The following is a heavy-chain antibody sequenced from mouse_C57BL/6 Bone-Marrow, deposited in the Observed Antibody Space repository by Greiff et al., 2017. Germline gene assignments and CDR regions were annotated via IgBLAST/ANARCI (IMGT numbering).Heavy chain of an antibody. V-gene: IGHV1-26*01. D-gene: IGHD2-2*01. J-gene: IGHJ3*01. CDR3: ARLYYGYDAGFAY. CDR2: INPNNGGT. Sequence: EVQLQQSGPELVKPGASVKISCKASGYTFTDYYMNWVKQSHGKSLEWIGDINPNNGGTSYNQKFKGKATLTVDKSSSTAYMELRSLTSEDSAVYYCARLYYGYDAGFAYWGQGTLVTVSA. CDR1: GYTFTDYY.